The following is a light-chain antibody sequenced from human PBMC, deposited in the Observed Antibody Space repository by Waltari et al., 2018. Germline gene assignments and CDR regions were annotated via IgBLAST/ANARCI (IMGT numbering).Light chain of an antibody. J-gene: IGKJ1*01. CDR3: QHYFRLPVT. CDR1: QSVSRA. Sequence: EIVLKQSSGTPSLSPGERATLSCRASQSVSRALAWYQQKPGQAPRLLIYGASSRATGLPDRFSGSGSGTDFSLTISRLEPDDFAVYYCQHYFRLPVTFGQGTTVEI. V-gene: IGKV3-20*01. CDR2: GAS.